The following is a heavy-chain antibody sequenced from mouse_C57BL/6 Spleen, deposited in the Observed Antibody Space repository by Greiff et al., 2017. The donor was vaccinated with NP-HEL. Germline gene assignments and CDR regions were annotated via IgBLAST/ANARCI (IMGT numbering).Heavy chain of an antibody. Sequence: QVQLQQSGAELARPGASVKLSCKASGYTFTSYGISWVKQRTGQGLEWIGEIYPRSGNTYYNEKFKGKATLTADKSSSTAYMELRSLTSEDSAVYFCARRWDEGYYAMDYWGQGTSVTVSS. V-gene: IGHV1-81*01. CDR1: GYTFTSYG. CDR3: ARRWDEGYYAMDY. D-gene: IGHD4-1*01. J-gene: IGHJ4*01. CDR2: IYPRSGNT.